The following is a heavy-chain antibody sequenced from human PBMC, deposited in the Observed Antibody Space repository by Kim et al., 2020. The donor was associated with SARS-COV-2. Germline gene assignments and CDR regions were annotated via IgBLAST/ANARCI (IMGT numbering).Heavy chain of an antibody. V-gene: IGHV1-8*01. J-gene: IGHJ4*02. D-gene: IGHD3-3*01. CDR3: ARVLPNYDFWSGYSYYFDY. CDR1: GYTFTSYD. CDR2: MNPNSGNT. Sequence: ASVKVSCKASGYTFTSYDINWVRQATGQGLEWMGWMNPNSGNTGYAQKFQGRVTMTRNTSISTAYMELSSLRSEDTAVYYCARVLPNYDFWSGYSYYFDYWGQGTLVTVSS.